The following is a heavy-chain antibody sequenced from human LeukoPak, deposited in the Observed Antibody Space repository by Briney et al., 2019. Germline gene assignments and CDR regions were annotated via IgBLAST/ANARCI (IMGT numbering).Heavy chain of an antibody. V-gene: IGHV1-2*02. CDR3: ARGVTADDNGDYLFP. CDR1: RYAFSDYY. D-gene: IGHD4-17*01. Sequence: EASVKVSCKASRYAFSDYYIHWVRQAPGQGLQWMGWINPKSGDTNYAQKFQGRVTMSRDTPINTAYMEVSRLTSDDTAVYYCARGVTADDNGDYLFPWGQGTLVTVSS. CDR2: INPKSGDT. J-gene: IGHJ5*02.